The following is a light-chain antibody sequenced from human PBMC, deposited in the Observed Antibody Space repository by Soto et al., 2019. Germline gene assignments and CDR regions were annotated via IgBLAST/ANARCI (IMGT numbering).Light chain of an antibody. CDR3: GTWDSSLSAAV. CDR1: SSNIGNNY. J-gene: IGLJ7*01. CDR2: ENN. V-gene: IGLV1-51*02. Sequence: QSVLTQPPSVSAAPGQKVTISCSGNSSNIGNNYVSWYQQLPGTAPKLLIYENNKRPSGIPDRFSGSKSGTSATLGITGLQTGDEADYYCGTWDSSLSAAVFGGGTQLTVL.